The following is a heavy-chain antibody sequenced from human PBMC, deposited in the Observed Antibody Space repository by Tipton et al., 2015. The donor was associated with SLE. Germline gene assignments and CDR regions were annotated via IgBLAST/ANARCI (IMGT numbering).Heavy chain of an antibody. CDR1: GDSLTNSNYY. CDR2: IYHSGDT. D-gene: IGHD6-19*01. V-gene: IGHV4-39*07. CDR3: ARDSPTVAGTFDS. J-gene: IGHJ4*02. Sequence: TLSLTCIVSGDSLTNSNYYWAWIRQPPGKGLEWIGTIYHSGDTYYSPSLKSRVTISVDTSKNQFSLRLTSVTAADTAVYYCARDSPTVAGTFDSWGQGTLVIVSA.